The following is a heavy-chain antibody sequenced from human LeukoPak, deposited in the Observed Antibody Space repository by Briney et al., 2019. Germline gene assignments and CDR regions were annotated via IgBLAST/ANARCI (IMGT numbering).Heavy chain of an antibody. J-gene: IGHJ3*02. CDR2: ISSSGSTI. CDR3: ARDMAYYDSSDAFDI. D-gene: IGHD3-22*01. V-gene: IGHV3-11*01. CDR1: GFTFSDYY. Sequence: GRSLRLSCAASGFTFSDYYMSWIRQAPGKGLEWVSYISSSGSTIYYADSVKGRFTISRDNAKNSLYLQMNSLRAEDTAVYYCARDMAYYDSSDAFDIWGQGTMVTVSS.